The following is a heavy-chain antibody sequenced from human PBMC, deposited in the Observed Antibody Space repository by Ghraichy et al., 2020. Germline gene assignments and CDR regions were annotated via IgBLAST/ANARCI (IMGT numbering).Heavy chain of an antibody. Sequence: SETLSLTCAVYGGSFSGYYWSWIRQPPGKGLEWIGEINHSGSTNYNPSLKSRVTISVDTSKNQFSLKLSSVTAADTAVYYCVRYDFWSGYRHWGQGTLVTVSS. J-gene: IGHJ4*02. CDR1: GGSFSGYY. V-gene: IGHV4-34*01. CDR2: INHSGST. CDR3: VRYDFWSGYRH. D-gene: IGHD3-3*01.